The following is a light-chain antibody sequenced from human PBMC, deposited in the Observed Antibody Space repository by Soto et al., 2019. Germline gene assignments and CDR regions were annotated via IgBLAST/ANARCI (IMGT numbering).Light chain of an antibody. CDR3: QQYSRWPPIT. V-gene: IGKV3-15*01. CDR2: GTS. J-gene: IGKJ5*01. Sequence: EFVLTQSPGTLSLSPGERATLSCRASRSVGSNLAWYQQKPGQAPRLLIYGTSIRATGVPARFSGSGSGTDFSLTISSLQSEDFAVYYCQQYSRWPPITFGQGTRLEI. CDR1: RSVGSN.